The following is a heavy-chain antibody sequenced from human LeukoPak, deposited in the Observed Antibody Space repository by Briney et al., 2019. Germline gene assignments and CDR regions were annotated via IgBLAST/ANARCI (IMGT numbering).Heavy chain of an antibody. J-gene: IGHJ4*02. CDR2: ISSSGSAI. CDR1: GFPLSSYS. D-gene: IGHD2-15*01. Sequence: GGSVRLSCAASGFPLSSYSINWARQAPGKGLEWGSYISSSGSAIYYVDSVKGRFTVSRDNAKNSLFLQMNSPRAEDTAVYYCVRVKGSYFDYWGQGALVTVSS. CDR3: VRVKGSYFDY. V-gene: IGHV3-48*01.